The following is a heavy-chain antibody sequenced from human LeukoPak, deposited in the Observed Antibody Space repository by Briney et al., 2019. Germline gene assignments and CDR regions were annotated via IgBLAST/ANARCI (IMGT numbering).Heavy chain of an antibody. CDR1: GFTFSSYS. V-gene: IGHV3-21*01. D-gene: IGHD3-22*01. CDR2: ISSSSYI. CDR3: AREGDSSGYYYVTFEVVDAFDI. J-gene: IGHJ3*02. Sequence: GGSLRLSCAASGFTFSSYSMNWVRQAPGKGLEWVSSISSSSYIYYADSVKGRFTISRDNAKNSLYLQMNSLRAEDTAVYYCAREGDSSGYYYVTFEVVDAFDIWGQGTMVTVSS.